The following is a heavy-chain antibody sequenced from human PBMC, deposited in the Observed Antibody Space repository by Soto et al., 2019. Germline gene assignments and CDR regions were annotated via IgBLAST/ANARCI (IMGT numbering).Heavy chain of an antibody. J-gene: IGHJ6*02. V-gene: IGHV1-69*01. Sequence: QVQLVQSGAEAKKPGSSVKVSCKASGGTFSSYAISWVRQAPGQGLEWMGGIIPIFGTANYAQKFQGRVTITADESTSTAYMELSSLRSEDTAVYYCASGSPPNDYDYYYGMDVWGQGTTVTVSS. CDR2: IIPIFGTA. D-gene: IGHD1-1*01. CDR1: GGTFSSYA. CDR3: ASGSPPNDYDYYYGMDV.